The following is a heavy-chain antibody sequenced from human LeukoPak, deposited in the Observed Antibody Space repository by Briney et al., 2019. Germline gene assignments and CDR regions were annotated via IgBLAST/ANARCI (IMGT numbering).Heavy chain of an antibody. CDR2: ISGSGGST. CDR1: GFTFSSYA. V-gene: IGHV3-23*01. D-gene: IGHD6-13*01. CDR3: AKDVSVAAAGTGDAFDI. J-gene: IGHJ3*02. Sequence: PGGSLRLSCAASGFTFSSYAMSWVRQAPGKGLEWVSAISGSGGSTYYADSVKGRFTISRDNSKNTLYLQMNSLRTEDTAVYYCAKDVSVAAAGTGDAFDIWGQGTMVTVSS.